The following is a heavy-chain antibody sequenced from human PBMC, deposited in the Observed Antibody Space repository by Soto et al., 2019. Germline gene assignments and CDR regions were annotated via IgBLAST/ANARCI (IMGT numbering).Heavy chain of an antibody. CDR3: ARAMAPDHSDY. V-gene: IGHV4-59*01. CDR1: GGSISSYY. Sequence: PSETLSLTCTVSGGSISSYYWSWIRQPPGKGLEWIGYIYYSGSTNYNPSLKSRITISVDTSKNQFSLKLSSVTAADTAVYYCARAMAPDHSDYWGQGTRVTVSS. CDR2: IYYSGST. J-gene: IGHJ4*02.